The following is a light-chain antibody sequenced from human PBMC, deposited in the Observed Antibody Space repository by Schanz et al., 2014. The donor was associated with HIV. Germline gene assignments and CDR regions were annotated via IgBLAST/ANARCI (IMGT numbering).Light chain of an antibody. J-gene: IGKJ1*01. Sequence: IQLTQSPSSLSASVGDRVTITCRASQGISSYLAWYQQKPGKAPKLLIYAASTLQSGVPSRFSGSGSGTDFTLTISCLQSEDFATYYCQQYYSYPWTFGQGTKVEIK. V-gene: IGKV1-9*01. CDR1: QGISSY. CDR2: AAS. CDR3: QQYYSYPWT.